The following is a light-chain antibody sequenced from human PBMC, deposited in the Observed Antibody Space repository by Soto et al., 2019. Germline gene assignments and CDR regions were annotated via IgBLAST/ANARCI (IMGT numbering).Light chain of an antibody. Sequence: DIQMTQSPSPLSASVGDRVTITCRASQSISSWLAWYQQKPGKAPKLLIYDASNLEAGVPSRFRGSGSGTEFTLTISSVQPDDFATYYCQQYKSYPLTFGGGTKVDIK. CDR1: QSISSW. V-gene: IGKV1-5*01. CDR3: QQYKSYPLT. J-gene: IGKJ4*01. CDR2: DAS.